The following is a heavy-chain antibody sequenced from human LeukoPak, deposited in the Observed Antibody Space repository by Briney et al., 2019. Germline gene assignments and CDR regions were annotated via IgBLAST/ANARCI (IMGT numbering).Heavy chain of an antibody. J-gene: IGHJ4*02. CDR3: ARAPYGSAGIDY. CDR2: IKQDGSEK. CDR1: ELTFGSYW. Sequence: GGPRSYSGEASELTFGSYWMSWSRRAQGRGLKWVANIKQDGSEKYYVDSVKGRFTISRDNAKNSLYLQMNSLRAEDTAVYNCARAPYGSAGIDYWGQGTLATVSS. V-gene: IGHV3-7*01. D-gene: IGHD3-10*01.